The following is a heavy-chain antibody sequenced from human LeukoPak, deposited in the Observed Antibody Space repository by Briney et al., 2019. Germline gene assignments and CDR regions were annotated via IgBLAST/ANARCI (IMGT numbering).Heavy chain of an antibody. CDR3: QRRDTAMAFRYYYGMDV. V-gene: IGHV3-49*03. J-gene: IGHJ6*02. CDR1: GFTFGDYA. D-gene: IGHD5-18*01. Sequence: PGGSLRLSCTASGFTFGDYAMGWFRQAPGKGLERVGFIRSKAYGGTTEYAASVKGRFTISRDDSKSIAYLQMNSLKTEGTAVYYCQRRDTAMAFRYYYGMDVWGQGTTVTVSS. CDR2: IRSKAYGGTT.